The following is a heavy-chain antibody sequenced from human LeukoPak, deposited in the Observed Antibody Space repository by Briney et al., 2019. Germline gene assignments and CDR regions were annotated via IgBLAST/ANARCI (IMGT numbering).Heavy chain of an antibody. J-gene: IGHJ6*02. CDR1: VFTFSSYG. Sequence: PGRSLRLSCAASVFTFSSYGMHWVRQAPGKGLEWVAVISYDGSNKYYADSVKGRFTISRDNSKNTLYLQMNSLRAEDTAVYYCAKDLYDSSGYYEPHYYYYGMDVWGQGTTVTVSS. V-gene: IGHV3-30*18. CDR3: AKDLYDSSGYYEPHYYYYGMDV. CDR2: ISYDGSNK. D-gene: IGHD3-22*01.